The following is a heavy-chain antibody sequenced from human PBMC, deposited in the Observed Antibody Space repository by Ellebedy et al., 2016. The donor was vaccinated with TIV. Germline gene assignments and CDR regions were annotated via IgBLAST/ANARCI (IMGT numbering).Heavy chain of an antibody. CDR3: ARRASYGDYAVQVNPWFDP. D-gene: IGHD4-17*01. Sequence: PGGSLRLSCAASGFNFRSYWMAWVRQAPGKGLEWVAKIRQEGDEIYYVESVKGRFTLSRDNAKNSLFLQMNSLRVEDTAVYYGARRASYGDYAVQVNPWFDPWGQGTLVTVSS. J-gene: IGHJ5*02. CDR1: GFNFRSYW. V-gene: IGHV3-7*01. CDR2: IRQEGDEI.